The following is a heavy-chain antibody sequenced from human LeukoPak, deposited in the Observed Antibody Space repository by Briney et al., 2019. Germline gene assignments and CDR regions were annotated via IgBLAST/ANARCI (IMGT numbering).Heavy chain of an antibody. Sequence: PSETLSLTCTVSGGSISSSSYYWGWIRQPPGKGLEWIGSIYYSGSTYYNPSLKSRVTISVDTSKNQFSLKLSSVTAADTAVYYCARQARNYYGSGSYYEEVYWGQGTLVTVSS. J-gene: IGHJ4*02. CDR2: IYYSGST. CDR1: GGSISSSSYY. CDR3: ARQARNYYGSGSYYEEVY. V-gene: IGHV4-39*01. D-gene: IGHD3-10*01.